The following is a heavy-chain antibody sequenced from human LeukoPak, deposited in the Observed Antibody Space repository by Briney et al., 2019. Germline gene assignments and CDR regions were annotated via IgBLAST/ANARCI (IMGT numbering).Heavy chain of an antibody. V-gene: IGHV3-53*01. CDR1: GFTVSNTY. CDR2: IYSDGNT. Sequence: GGSLRLSCAASGFTVSNTYMSWVRQAPGKGPEWVSVIYSDGNTYYADSVKGRFTISRDNSKNTLYLEMNSLRAEDTAVYYCATDTSGYHNGWGQGTLVTVSS. CDR3: ATDTSGYHNG. J-gene: IGHJ4*02. D-gene: IGHD5-12*01.